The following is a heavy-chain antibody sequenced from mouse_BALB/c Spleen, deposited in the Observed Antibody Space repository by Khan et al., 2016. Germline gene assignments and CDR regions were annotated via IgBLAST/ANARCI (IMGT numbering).Heavy chain of an antibody. CDR2: ISYDGSN. Sequence: EVQLQESGPGLVKPSQSLSLTCSVTGYSITSGFYWNWIRQLPGNKLEWMGYISYDGSNNYNPSLKNRISITRDTSTNQFFLKLNSVTTEDTATYYCATYGNYEGFAYWGQGTLVTVSA. V-gene: IGHV3-6*02. D-gene: IGHD2-1*01. J-gene: IGHJ3*01. CDR1: GYSITSGFY. CDR3: ATYGNYEGFAY.